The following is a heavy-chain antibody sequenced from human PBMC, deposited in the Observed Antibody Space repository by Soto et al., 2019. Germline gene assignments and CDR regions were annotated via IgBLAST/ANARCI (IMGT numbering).Heavy chain of an antibody. J-gene: IGHJ6*02. Sequence: PSETLSLTCIVSGDSVTRGSYYWTWLRQPPGKGLEWIGYISYTGRTKYNPSLQSRVTISVDTSKNDFSLNLSSVTAADTAVYFCAREWGLLPYYVMNVWGHGPAVTVSS. CDR2: ISYTGRT. CDR3: AREWGLLPYYVMNV. D-gene: IGHD7-27*01. CDR1: GDSVTRGSYY. V-gene: IGHV4-61*03.